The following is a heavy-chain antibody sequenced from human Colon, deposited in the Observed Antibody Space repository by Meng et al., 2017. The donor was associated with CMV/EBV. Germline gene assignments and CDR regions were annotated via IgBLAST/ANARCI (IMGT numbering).Heavy chain of an antibody. Sequence: GGSLRLSCAASGFTFNTYSMHWVRQAPGKGLVWVSRINSDGSSTSYADSVKGRFTISRDNAKNTLYLQMNSLRAEDTAVYYCARFQYCSSTSCPYYYYYYGMDVWGQGTTVTVSS. CDR1: GFTFNTYS. J-gene: IGHJ6*02. D-gene: IGHD2-2*01. CDR3: ARFQYCSSTSCPYYYYYYGMDV. CDR2: INSDGSST. V-gene: IGHV3-74*01.